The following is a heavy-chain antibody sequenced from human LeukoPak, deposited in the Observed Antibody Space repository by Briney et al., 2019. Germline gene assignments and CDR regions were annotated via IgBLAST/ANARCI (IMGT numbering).Heavy chain of an antibody. D-gene: IGHD6-13*01. CDR1: GYTFTGYY. CDR2: INPNSGGT. CDR3: ARVASAYGSSWGEGSFDP. Sequence: GASVKVSCKASGYTFTGYYMHWVRQAPGQGLEWMGWINPNSGGTNHAQKFQGRVTMTRDTSISTAYMELSRLRSDDTAVYYCARVASAYGSSWGEGSFDPWGQGTLVTVSS. J-gene: IGHJ5*02. V-gene: IGHV1-2*02.